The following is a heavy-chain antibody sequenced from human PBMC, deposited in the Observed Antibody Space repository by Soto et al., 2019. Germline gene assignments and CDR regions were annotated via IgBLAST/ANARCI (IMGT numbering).Heavy chain of an antibody. CDR1: GDTFSSYT. V-gene: IGHV1-69*02. D-gene: IGHD2-21*02. J-gene: IGHJ6*02. CDR3: ARRRYCGADCYSQYYYGMDI. CDR2: VIPVLGVT. Sequence: QVQLVQSGAELKKPGSSVKVSCRSGGDTFSSYTVSWVRQAPGQGLEWMGRVIPVLGVTNYARKFQGRVSINAEKSTSTAYLELRSLTSGDSGVYYCARRRYCGADCYSQYYYGMDIWGQGTTVIVSS.